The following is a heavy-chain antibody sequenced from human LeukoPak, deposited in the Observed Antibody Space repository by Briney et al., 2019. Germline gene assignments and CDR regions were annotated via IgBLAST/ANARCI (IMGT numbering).Heavy chain of an antibody. D-gene: IGHD2-21*02. Sequence: PGGSLRLSCAASGFTFISYSMNWVRQAPGKGLEWVSSISSSSSYIYYADSVKGRFTISRDNAKNSLYLQMNSLRAEDTAVYYCARGLHIVAVTAVFDYWGQGTLVTVSS. CDR1: GFTFISYS. CDR2: ISSSSSYI. V-gene: IGHV3-21*01. CDR3: ARGLHIVAVTAVFDY. J-gene: IGHJ4*02.